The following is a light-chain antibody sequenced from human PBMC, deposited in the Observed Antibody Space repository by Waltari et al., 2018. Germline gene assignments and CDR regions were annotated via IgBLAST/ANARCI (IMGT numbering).Light chain of an antibody. J-gene: IGKJ3*01. CDR2: NAS. CDR1: QTVGTH. CDR3: QHRDNWLFT. V-gene: IGKV3-11*01. Sequence: EIVLTQSPVTLSLSPGESATLSCRASQTVGTHLAWYQHKPGQAPRLLIYNASLRASGIPARFSGSGSGTDFTLTISHLEPEDFAFYYCQHRDNWLFTFGPGTKVEVK.